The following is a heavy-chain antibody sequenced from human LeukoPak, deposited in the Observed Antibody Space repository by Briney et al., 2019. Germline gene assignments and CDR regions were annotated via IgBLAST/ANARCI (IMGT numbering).Heavy chain of an antibody. D-gene: IGHD5-12*01. CDR3: ARDLRVATMVYYYYMDV. J-gene: IGHJ6*03. CDR1: GGSISSYY. CDR2: IYYSGST. Sequence: SETLSLTCTVSGGSISSYYWSWIRQPPGKGLEWIGYIYYSGSTNYNPSLKSRVTISVDTSKNQFSLKLSSVTAADAAVYYCARDLRVATMVYYYYMDVWGKGTTVTVSS. V-gene: IGHV4-59*12.